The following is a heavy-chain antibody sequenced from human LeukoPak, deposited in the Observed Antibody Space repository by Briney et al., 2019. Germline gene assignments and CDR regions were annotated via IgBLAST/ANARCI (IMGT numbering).Heavy chain of an antibody. J-gene: IGHJ4*02. V-gene: IGHV1-2*02. CDR1: GYTFTDYY. CDR3: ARVAVAAAVSYFDY. CDR2: INPNSGGT. D-gene: IGHD6-13*01. Sequence: ASVKVSCKASGYTFTDYYLHWVRQAPGQGLEWMGWINPNSGGTNYAQRFQGRVTMTRDTSISTAYMELTRLRSDDTAVYYCARVAVAAAVSYFDYWGQGTLVTVSS.